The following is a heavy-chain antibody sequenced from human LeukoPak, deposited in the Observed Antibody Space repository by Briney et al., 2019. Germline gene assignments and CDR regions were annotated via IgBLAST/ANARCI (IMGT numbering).Heavy chain of an antibody. CDR3: ARAKYYDFWSGYYTPGFDY. J-gene: IGHJ4*02. Sequence: SVKVSCKASGGTFSSYAISWVRQAPGQGLEWMGGIIPIFGTANYAQKFQGRVTITTDESTSTAYMELSSLRSEDTAVYYCARAKYYDFWSGYYTPGFDYWGQGTLVTVSS. CDR2: IIPIFGTA. D-gene: IGHD3-3*01. V-gene: IGHV1-69*05. CDR1: GGTFSSYA.